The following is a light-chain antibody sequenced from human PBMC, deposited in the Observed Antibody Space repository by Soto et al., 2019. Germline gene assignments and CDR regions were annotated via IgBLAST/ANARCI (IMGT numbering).Light chain of an antibody. J-gene: IGKJ4*01. CDR2: DAS. CDR3: QQRSNWPPVT. Sequence: EILLSQSPGVLSLSPGQRATLTCRASQSVKTSLAWYQQKPGQPPRLLIYDASNRATGIPARFSGSGSGTDFSLTISGLEPEDAAVYFCQQRSNWPPVTFGGGTKVQI. V-gene: IGKV3-11*01. CDR1: QSVKTS.